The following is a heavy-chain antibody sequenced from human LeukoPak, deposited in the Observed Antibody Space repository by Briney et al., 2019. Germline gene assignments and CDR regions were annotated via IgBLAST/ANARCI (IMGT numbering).Heavy chain of an antibody. CDR2: IYSGGST. CDR1: EFTVSSNY. CDR3: ARDRLYSSSSEDY. J-gene: IGHJ4*02. V-gene: IGHV3-53*01. Sequence: GGSLRLSSAASEFTVSSNYMSWVRQAPGKGLEWVSVIYSGGSTYYADSVQGRFTISRDNSKNTLYLQMDSLRAEDTAVYYCARDRLYSSSSEDYWGLGILVTVSS. D-gene: IGHD6-6*01.